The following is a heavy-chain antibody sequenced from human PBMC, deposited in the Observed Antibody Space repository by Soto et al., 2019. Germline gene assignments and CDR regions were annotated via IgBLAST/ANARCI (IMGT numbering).Heavy chain of an antibody. CDR1: GFTFSSYW. CDR2: VNQDGSQS. CDR3: ARGAPNSGYDS. V-gene: IGHV3-7*03. J-gene: IGHJ4*02. Sequence: GGSLRLSCEASGFTFSSYWMSWIRQAPGKGLEWVANVNQDGSQSYLVDSVQGRFFMSRDNAKNSLFLQMNSLRAEDTAVYYCARGAPNSGYDSGGQGTLVIVSS. D-gene: IGHD5-12*01.